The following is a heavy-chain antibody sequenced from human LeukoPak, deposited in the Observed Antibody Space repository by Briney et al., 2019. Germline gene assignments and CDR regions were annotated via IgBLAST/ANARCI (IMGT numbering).Heavy chain of an antibody. V-gene: IGHV3-21*01. CDR2: ISSSSSYI. CDR1: GFTFSSYS. D-gene: IGHD2-2*01. CDR3: ARDSWACSSTSCSNFDY. Sequence: GGSLRLSCAASGFTFSSYSMNWVRQAPGKGLEWVSSISSSSSYIYYADSVKGRFTISRDNAKNSLYLQMNSLRAEDTAVYYCARDSWACSSTSCSNFDYWGQGTPVTVSS. J-gene: IGHJ4*02.